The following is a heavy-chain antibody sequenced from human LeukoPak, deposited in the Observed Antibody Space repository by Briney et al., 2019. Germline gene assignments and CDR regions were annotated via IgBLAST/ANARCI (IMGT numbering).Heavy chain of an antibody. CDR3: ARDRPDYYDSSGGYFDY. Sequence: GGSLRLSCAASGFTFSSYAMHWVRQAPGKGLEYVSAISSNGGSTYYANSVKGRFTISRDNSKNTLYLQMGSLRAEDMAVYYCARDRPDYYDSSGGYFDYWGQGTLVTVSS. V-gene: IGHV3-64*01. J-gene: IGHJ4*02. CDR2: ISSNGGST. CDR1: GFTFSSYA. D-gene: IGHD3-22*01.